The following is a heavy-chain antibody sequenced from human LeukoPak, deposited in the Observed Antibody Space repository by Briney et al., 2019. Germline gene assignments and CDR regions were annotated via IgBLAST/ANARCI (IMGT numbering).Heavy chain of an antibody. CDR2: ISAYNGNT. Sequence: ASVKVSCKASGYTFTSYGISWVRQAPGQGLEWMGWISAYNGNTNYAQKLQGRVTMTTDTSTSTAYMELRSLRSDDTAVYYCARDQGDSYNWGVFDIWGQGTMVTVSS. J-gene: IGHJ3*02. CDR1: GYTFTSYG. D-gene: IGHD5-24*01. CDR3: ARDQGDSYNWGVFDI. V-gene: IGHV1-18*01.